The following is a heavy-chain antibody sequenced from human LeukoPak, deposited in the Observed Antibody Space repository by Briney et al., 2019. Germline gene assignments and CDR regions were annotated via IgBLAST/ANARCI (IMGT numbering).Heavy chain of an antibody. D-gene: IGHD3-3*02. CDR1: GYTFSNYY. CDR3: TRIGVFGVGTLNAMDV. CDR2: INPNSGGT. J-gene: IGHJ6*02. Sequence: GASVKVSCKASGYTFSNYYIHWVRQAPGKGLEWMGRINPNSGGTIYAQKFQGRVTVTKDTSISTAYLDLRRLRYDDTAVYYCTRIGVFGVGTLNAMDVWGQGTTVTVSS. V-gene: IGHV1-2*06.